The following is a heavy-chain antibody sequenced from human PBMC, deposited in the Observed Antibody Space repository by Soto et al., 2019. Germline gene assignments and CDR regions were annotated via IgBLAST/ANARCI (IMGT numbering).Heavy chain of an antibody. Sequence: QVQLVQSGAELKKPGTSVQVSCEASGYTFTDYYIHWVRQAPGQGLEWMGWINPYSGVTNYAQRFQGRVTMTRDPSTSTAYMELSRLTSDDTAVYFCARVGFCGDGSCAFAFWGQGTLVTVSA. CDR3: ARVGFCGDGSCAFAF. J-gene: IGHJ4*02. V-gene: IGHV1-2*02. D-gene: IGHD2-15*01. CDR1: GYTFTDYY. CDR2: INPYSGVT.